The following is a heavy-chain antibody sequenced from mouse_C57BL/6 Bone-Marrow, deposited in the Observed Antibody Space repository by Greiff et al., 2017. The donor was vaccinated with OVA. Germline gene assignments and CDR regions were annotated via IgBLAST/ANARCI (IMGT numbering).Heavy chain of an antibody. V-gene: IGHV14-4*01. J-gene: IGHJ1*03. CDR2: IDPENGDT. Sequence: EVKLLESGAELVRPGASVKLSCTASGFNIKDDYMHWVKQRPEQGLEWIGWIDPENGDTEYASKFQGKATITAAPSSNTAYLQLSSLTSEDTAVYYCTTKVYYDYDWYFDVWGTGTTVTVSS. D-gene: IGHD2-4*01. CDR3: TTKVYYDYDWYFDV. CDR1: GFNIKDDY.